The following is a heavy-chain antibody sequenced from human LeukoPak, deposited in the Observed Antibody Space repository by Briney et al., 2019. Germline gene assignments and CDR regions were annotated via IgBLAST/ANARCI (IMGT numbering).Heavy chain of an antibody. V-gene: IGHV4-39*01. Sequence: SETLSLTCTVSGGAISSSSYYSGWIRPPPGKGLEWIGSIYYSGSTSTNPSLTSRVTISVYTSKNQFSLKLSSVTAADTAVYYCARSFVLRYFDWPKLKFDPWGQGTLVTVSS. D-gene: IGHD3-9*01. J-gene: IGHJ5*02. CDR2: IYYSGST. CDR3: ARSFVLRYFDWPKLKFDP. CDR1: GGAISSSSYY.